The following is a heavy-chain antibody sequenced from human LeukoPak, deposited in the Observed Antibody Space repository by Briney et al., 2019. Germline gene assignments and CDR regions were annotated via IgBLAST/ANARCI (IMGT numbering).Heavy chain of an antibody. D-gene: IGHD5-24*01. CDR1: GYTFTGYY. V-gene: IGHV1-2*02. Sequence: ASVKVSCKASGYTFTGYYMHWVRQAPGQGLEWMGWINPNSGGTNYAQKFQGRVTMTRDTSISTAYMELSRLRSDDTAIYYCARRRDMYNVFPYWGQGTLVTVSA. CDR3: ARRRDMYNVFPY. CDR2: INPNSGGT. J-gene: IGHJ4*01.